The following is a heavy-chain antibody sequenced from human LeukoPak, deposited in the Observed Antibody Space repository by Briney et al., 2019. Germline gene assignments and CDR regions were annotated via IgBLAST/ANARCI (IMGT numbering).Heavy chain of an antibody. D-gene: IGHD6-13*01. V-gene: IGHV3-7*01. J-gene: IGHJ4*02. CDR2: INQDASVR. CDR3: ARDPGSSSFDL. Sequence: GGSLRLSCAASGFSFSTYWMSWVRQTPEKGLEFVANINQDASVRNYMDSLKGRCTISRDNAKKSVYLEINSLRADDAAVYYCARDPGSSSFDLWGQGALVTVSS. CDR1: GFSFSTYW.